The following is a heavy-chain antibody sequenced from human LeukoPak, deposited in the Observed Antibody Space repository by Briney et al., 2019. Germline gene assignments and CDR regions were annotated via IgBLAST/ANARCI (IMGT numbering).Heavy chain of an antibody. D-gene: IGHD2-2*01. V-gene: IGHV4-34*01. CDR3: ARTPLDEVVVLAAIYYYYYGMDV. J-gene: IGHJ6*02. Sequence: SETLSLTCAVYGGSFSGYYWSWIRQPPGKGLEWIGEINHSGSTNYNPSLKSRVTISVDTSKNQFSLKLSSVTAADTAVYYCARTPLDEVVVLAAIYYYYYGMDVWGQGTTVTVSS. CDR1: GGSFSGYY. CDR2: INHSGST.